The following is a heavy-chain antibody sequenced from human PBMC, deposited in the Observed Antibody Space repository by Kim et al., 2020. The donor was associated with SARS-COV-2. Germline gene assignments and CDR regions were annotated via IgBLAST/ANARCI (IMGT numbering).Heavy chain of an antibody. CDR2: ISISGTTI. Sequence: GGSLRLSCAASGFTFSSYEMNWVRQAPGKGLERVSYISISGTTIYYADSVKGRFTISRDNAKNSLYLQMNSLRAEDTAVYYCASRAASIATRPFDYWGQGTLVTVSS. D-gene: IGHD6-6*01. CDR1: GFTFSSYE. J-gene: IGHJ4*02. V-gene: IGHV3-48*03. CDR3: ASRAASIATRPFDY.